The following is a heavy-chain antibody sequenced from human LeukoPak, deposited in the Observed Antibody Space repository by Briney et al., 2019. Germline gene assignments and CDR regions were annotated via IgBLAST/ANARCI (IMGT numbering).Heavy chain of an antibody. V-gene: IGHV4-4*07. CDR2: IFTTGNTNVNP. Sequence: SETLSLTCTVSGGSISTHYWSWIRQPAGKGLEWIGRIFTTGNTNVNPNYNPSLKSRVTMSLDTSTNQFSLKLSSVTAADTAVYYCASVLGSTYWRDYWGQGTLVTVSS. CDR1: GGSISTHY. J-gene: IGHJ4*02. CDR3: ASVLGSTYWRDY. D-gene: IGHD2-8*02.